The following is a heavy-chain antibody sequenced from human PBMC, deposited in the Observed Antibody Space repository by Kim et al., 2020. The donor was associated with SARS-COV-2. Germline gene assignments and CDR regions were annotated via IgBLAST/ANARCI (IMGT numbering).Heavy chain of an antibody. V-gene: IGHV3-49*02. D-gene: IGHD5-18*01. Sequence: VQGRFTISREDSKSFAYLQMNSLKTEDTAVYYCTRDGAFSYGNNRAFDYWGQGTLVTVSS. CDR3: TRDGAFSYGNNRAFDY. J-gene: IGHJ4*02.